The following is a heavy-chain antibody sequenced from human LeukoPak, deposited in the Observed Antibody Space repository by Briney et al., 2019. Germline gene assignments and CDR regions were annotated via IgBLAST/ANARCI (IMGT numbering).Heavy chain of an antibody. V-gene: IGHV4-59*01. Sequence: SETLSLTCTVSGGSISSYYWSWIRQPPGQGLEWIGYIYYSGSTNYNPSHKSRVTMSVDTSKNQFSLKLTSVTAADTAVYYCARGYSSSSYYFDSWGQGTLVSVSS. CDR3: ARGYSSSSYYFDS. CDR1: GGSISSYY. J-gene: IGHJ4*02. CDR2: IYYSGST. D-gene: IGHD6-6*01.